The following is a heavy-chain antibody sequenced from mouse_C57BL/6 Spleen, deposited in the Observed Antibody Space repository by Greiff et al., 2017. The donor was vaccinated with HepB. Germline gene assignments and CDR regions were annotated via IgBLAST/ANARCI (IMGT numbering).Heavy chain of an antibody. Sequence: EVKLQESGAELVKPGASVKLSCTASGFNIKDYYMHWVKQRTEQGLEWIGRIDPEDGETKYAPKFQGKATITADTSSNTAYLQLSSLTSEDTAVYYCARSGYYGSSYWYFDVWGTGTTVTVSS. CDR3: ARSGYYGSSYWYFDV. CDR2: IDPEDGET. V-gene: IGHV14-2*01. CDR1: GFNIKDYY. D-gene: IGHD1-1*01. J-gene: IGHJ1*03.